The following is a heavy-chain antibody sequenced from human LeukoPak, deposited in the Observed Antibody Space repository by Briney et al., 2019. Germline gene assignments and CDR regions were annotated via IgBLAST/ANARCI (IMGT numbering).Heavy chain of an antibody. CDR2: INTNTGNP. D-gene: IGHD3-10*01. V-gene: IGHV7-4-1*02. Sequence: ASVKVSFKASGYTFTSYAMNWVRQAPGQGLEWMGWINTNTGNPTYSQGFTGRFVFSLDTSVSTAYLQISSLKAEDTAVYYCARRRLHYYGSGDTYYYYYYMDVWGKGTTVTVSS. CDR1: GYTFTSYA. J-gene: IGHJ6*03. CDR3: ARRRLHYYGSGDTYYYYYYMDV.